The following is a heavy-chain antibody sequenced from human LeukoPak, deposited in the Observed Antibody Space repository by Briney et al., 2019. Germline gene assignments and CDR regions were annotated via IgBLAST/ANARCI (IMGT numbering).Heavy chain of an antibody. D-gene: IGHD4-11*01. J-gene: IGHJ5*02. CDR2: IDPSDSYT. V-gene: IGHV5-10-1*01. CDR1: GYSFTSYW. CDR3: ARPHSNYANWFDP. Sequence: GESLKTSCKGSGYSFTSYWISWVRQMPGKGLEWMGRIDPSDSYTNYSPSFQGHVTISADKSISTAYLQWSSLKASDTAMYYCARPHSNYANWFDPWGQGTLVTVSS.